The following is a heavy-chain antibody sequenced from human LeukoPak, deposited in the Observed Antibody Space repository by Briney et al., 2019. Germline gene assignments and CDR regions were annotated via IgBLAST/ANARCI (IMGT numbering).Heavy chain of an antibody. V-gene: IGHV4-4*07. CDR1: GGSISSYY. Sequence: SETLSLTCTVSGGSISSYYWSWIRQPAGKGLEWIGRIYSSGSTDYNSSLKSRVTMSVDTSENQFSLKLSSVTAADTAVYYCARGAYGSGSTDWFDPWGQGTLVTVSS. D-gene: IGHD3-10*01. J-gene: IGHJ5*02. CDR3: ARGAYGSGSTDWFDP. CDR2: IYSSGST.